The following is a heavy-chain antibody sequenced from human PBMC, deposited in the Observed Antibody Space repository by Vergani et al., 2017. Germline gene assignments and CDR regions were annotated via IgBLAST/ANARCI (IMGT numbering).Heavy chain of an antibody. CDR3: AKKGGSLYYYGVDV. Sequence: QEQLLQSGGGVVQPGGSLRLSCIGSGYTFGHFDMHWVRQAPGKGLAWVAFIRYDGSNPKYIDSVKGRFTISRDNSKDTLFLQMNGLRPEDTGTYFCAKKGGSLYYYGVDVLGQGTTITVSS. CDR1: GYTFGHFD. D-gene: IGHD1-26*01. J-gene: IGHJ6*02. V-gene: IGHV3-30*02. CDR2: IRYDGSNP.